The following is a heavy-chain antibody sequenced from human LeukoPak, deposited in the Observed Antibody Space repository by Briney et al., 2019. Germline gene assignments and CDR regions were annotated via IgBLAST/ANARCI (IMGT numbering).Heavy chain of an antibody. CDR3: ARGRVVSGWYRVNRGYFDY. J-gene: IGHJ4*02. V-gene: IGHV4-34*01. D-gene: IGHD6-19*01. Sequence: PSETLSLTCAVYGGSFSGYYWSWIRQPPGKGLEWIGEINHSGSTNYNPSLKSRVTISVDTSKNQFSLKLSSVTAADTAVYYCARGRVVSGWYRVNRGYFDYWGQGTLVTVSS. CDR1: GGSFSGYY. CDR2: INHSGST.